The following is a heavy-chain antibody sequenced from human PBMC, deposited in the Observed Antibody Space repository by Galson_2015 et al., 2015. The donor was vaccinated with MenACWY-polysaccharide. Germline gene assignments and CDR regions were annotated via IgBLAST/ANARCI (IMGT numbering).Heavy chain of an antibody. CDR2: IYHGGST. Sequence: SETLSLTCAVFGGSISSSNWWSWVRQPPGKGLEWIGEIYHGGSTNYNPSLKSRVTISVDKSKNQFSLKLSSVTAADTAVYYCARTTQQLNPYFDYWGQGTLVTVSS. J-gene: IGHJ4*02. CDR1: GGSISSSNW. V-gene: IGHV4-4*02. D-gene: IGHD6-13*01. CDR3: ARTTQQLNPYFDY.